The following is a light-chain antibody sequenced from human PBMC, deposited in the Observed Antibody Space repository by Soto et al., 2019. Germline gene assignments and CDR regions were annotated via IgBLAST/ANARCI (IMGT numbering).Light chain of an antibody. J-gene: IGLJ1*01. CDR3: TSSTSDSLYV. V-gene: IGLV2-14*01. Sequence: SALTQPASVSGSPGQSITISCTGTSSDVGGSKYVSWYQQYPGKVPKLLINKVSNRPSGVSNRFSGSKSGNTASLTISGLLAEDEADYFCTSSTSDSLYVFGSGTKATVL. CDR2: KVS. CDR1: SSDVGGSKY.